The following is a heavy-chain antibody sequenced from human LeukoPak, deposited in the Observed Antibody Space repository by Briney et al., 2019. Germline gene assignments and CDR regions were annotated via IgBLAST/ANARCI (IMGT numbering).Heavy chain of an antibody. CDR3: AKGLGALDL. V-gene: IGHV3-23*01. CDR2: ISGNGANK. CDR1: GFTLNTYA. D-gene: IGHD4/OR15-4a*01. Sequence: GGSLRLSCAASGFTLNTYATTWVRQGPGKGLEWVSAISGNGANKFYADSVKGRFTISRDKSKNTLYLQMNSLRVEGTALYYCAKGLGALDLWGQGTLVTVSS. J-gene: IGHJ5*02.